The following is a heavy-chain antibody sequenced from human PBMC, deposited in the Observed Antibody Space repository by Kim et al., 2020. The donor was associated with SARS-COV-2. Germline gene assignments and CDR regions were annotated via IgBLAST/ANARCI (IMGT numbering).Heavy chain of an antibody. D-gene: IGHD3-10*01. Sequence: GRFTISRDNSKNTLYLQMNSLRAEDTAVYYCAKFRGVTYYYGSGSYYIDYWGQGTLVTVSS. CDR3: AKFRGVTYYYGSGSYYIDY. J-gene: IGHJ4*02. V-gene: IGHV3-23*01.